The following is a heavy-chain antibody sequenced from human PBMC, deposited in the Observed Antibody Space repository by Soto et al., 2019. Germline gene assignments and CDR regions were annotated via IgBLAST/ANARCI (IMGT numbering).Heavy chain of an antibody. D-gene: IGHD3-22*01. J-gene: IGHJ6*02. CDR2: IIPIFGTA. CDR3: ASSLYDGSGFYYVGGGGYYYYGMDV. V-gene: IGHV1-69*13. CDR1: GGTFSSYA. Sequence: SVKVSCKASGGTFSSYAISWVRQAPGQGLEWMGGIIPIFGTANYAQKFQGRVTITADESTSTAYMELSSLRSEDTAVYYCASSLYDGSGFYYVGGGGYYYYGMDVWGQGTTVTVSS.